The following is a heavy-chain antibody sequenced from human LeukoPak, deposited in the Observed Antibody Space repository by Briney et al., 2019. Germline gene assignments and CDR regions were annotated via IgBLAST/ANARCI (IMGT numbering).Heavy chain of an antibody. Sequence: RSSETLSLTCTVSGGSVSSGSYYWNWIRQPPGKGLEWIGYIYYSGSTNYNPSLKSRVTISVDTSKNQFSLKVSSVTAADTAVYYCARDTSSSHYYHYVMDVWGQGTTVTVSS. D-gene: IGHD2-15*01. CDR1: GGSVSSGSYY. CDR3: ARDTSSSHYYHYVMDV. CDR2: IYYSGST. J-gene: IGHJ6*02. V-gene: IGHV4-61*01.